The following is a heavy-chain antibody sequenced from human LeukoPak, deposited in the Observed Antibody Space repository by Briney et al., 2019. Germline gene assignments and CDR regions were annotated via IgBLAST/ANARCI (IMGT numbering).Heavy chain of an antibody. CDR1: GGSISSSSYY. V-gene: IGHV4-39*03. CDR3: SSGYRDAFDI. J-gene: IGHJ3*02. CDR2: IYYSGST. D-gene: IGHD3-22*01. Sequence: SETLSLTCTVSGGSISSSSYYWGWIRQPPGKGLEWIGSIYYSGSTNYNPALKSRVTISVDTSKNQFSLKLSSVTAADTAFYYESSGYRDAFDIWGQGTMVTVSS.